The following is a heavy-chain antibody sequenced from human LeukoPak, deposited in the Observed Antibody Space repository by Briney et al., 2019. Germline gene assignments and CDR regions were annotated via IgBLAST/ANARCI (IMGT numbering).Heavy chain of an antibody. CDR2: INYSGST. D-gene: IGHD5-24*01. CDR1: GASISSFY. J-gene: IGHJ4*02. CDR3: ARDPIHRDDYNAD. Sequence: SETLSLTCTISGASISSFYWSWIRQSPGKGLEWIGSINYSGSTNYNPSLKSRVTISIDTSKSRMSLKLISVTAADTAVYYCARDPIHRDDYNADWGQGDLVSVSS. V-gene: IGHV4-59*01.